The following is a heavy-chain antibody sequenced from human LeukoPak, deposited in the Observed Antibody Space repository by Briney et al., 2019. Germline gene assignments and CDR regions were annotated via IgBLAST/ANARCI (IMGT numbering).Heavy chain of an antibody. CDR1: GGSTSSYY. CDR2: ISDSGST. J-gene: IGHJ4*02. V-gene: IGHV4-59*08. Sequence: KPSETLSLTCSVSGGSTSSYYWSWIRQPPGKGLEWIGYISDSGSTNYNPSLKSRVTMSVDTSRNQFSLELSSVTAADTAVYYCATIAAYGGGWYTIAYWGQGTLVTVSS. D-gene: IGHD6-19*01. CDR3: ATIAAYGGGWYTIAY.